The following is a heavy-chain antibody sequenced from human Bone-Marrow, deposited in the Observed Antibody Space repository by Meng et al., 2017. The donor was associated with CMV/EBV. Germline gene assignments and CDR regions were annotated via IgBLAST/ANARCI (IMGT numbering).Heavy chain of an antibody. J-gene: IGHJ4*02. D-gene: IGHD2-2*01. CDR3: ARMGIGHCSSTSDY. CDR2: IYWNDDK. V-gene: IGHV2-5*01. CDR1: GFSLSTSGVG. Sequence: SGPTLVKPTQTLTLTCTFSGFSLSTSGVGVGWIRQPPGKALEWLALIYWNDDKRYSPSLKSRLTITKDTSKNQVVLTMTNMDPVDTATYYCARMGIGHCSSTSDYWGQGTLVTVSS.